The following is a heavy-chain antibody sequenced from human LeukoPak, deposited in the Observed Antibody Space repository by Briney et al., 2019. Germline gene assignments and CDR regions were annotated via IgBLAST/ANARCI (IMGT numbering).Heavy chain of an antibody. V-gene: IGHV4-39*01. CDR2: IYYSGST. CDR3: ARRPYDSSGYYYVNWFFDL. Sequence: WVRQPPGKGLEWIGSIYYSGSTYYNPSLKSRVTISVDTSKNQFSLMLSSVTAADTAVYSCARRPYDSSGYYYVNWFFDLWGRGTLVTVSS. J-gene: IGHJ2*01. D-gene: IGHD3-22*01.